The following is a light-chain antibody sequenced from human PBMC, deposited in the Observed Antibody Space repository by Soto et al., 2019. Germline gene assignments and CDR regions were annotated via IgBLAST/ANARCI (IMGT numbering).Light chain of an antibody. CDR3: AAWDDSLSGLHV. CDR2: RNN. CDR1: SSKIGSNY. Sequence: QSVLTQPPSASGTPGQRVTISCSGSSSKIGSNYVYWYQQLPGTSPKLLIYRNNQRPSGVPDRLSGSKSGTSASLAISGLRSEDEANYYCAAWDDSLSGLHVFGTGTKLTVL. J-gene: IGLJ1*01. V-gene: IGLV1-47*01.